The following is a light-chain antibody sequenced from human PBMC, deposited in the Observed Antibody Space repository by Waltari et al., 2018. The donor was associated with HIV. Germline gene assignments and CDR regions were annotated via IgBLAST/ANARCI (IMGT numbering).Light chain of an antibody. CDR2: EVS. CDR1: QSLVYSDGNPY. CDR3: MHATYLPWT. Sequence: DVVLTQSPLSLPVTLGQPASISCRSSQSLVYSDGNPYLNWYQQRPGQSPSRLIYEVSNRESGVPERFSGSGSGTDFTLKISRVEAEDVGIYYCMHATYLPWTSGQGTKVEIK. J-gene: IGKJ1*01. V-gene: IGKV2-30*01.